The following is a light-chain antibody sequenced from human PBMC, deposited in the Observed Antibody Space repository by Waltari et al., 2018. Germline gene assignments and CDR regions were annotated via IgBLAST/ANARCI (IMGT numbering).Light chain of an antibody. CDR3: QSYDSSLRGSV. CDR2: NNS. J-gene: IGLJ2*01. Sequence: QSVLTQPPSASGTPGQRVTISCSGSNSNIGSNTVNWYQQLPGTAPNLLIYNNSQRPSGVPDRFSGSNSGTSASLAITGLQVEDEAEYFCQSYDSSLRGSVFGGGTKVTVL. V-gene: IGLV1-44*01. CDR1: NSNIGSNT.